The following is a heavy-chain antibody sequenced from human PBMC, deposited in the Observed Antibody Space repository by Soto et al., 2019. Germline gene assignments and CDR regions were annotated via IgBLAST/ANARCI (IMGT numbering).Heavy chain of an antibody. CDR3: AKGAVGDYYYYYGMDV. J-gene: IGHJ6*01. D-gene: IGHD6-19*01. V-gene: IGHV3-23*01. Sequence: PGGSLRLSCAASGFSFSSYAMTWVRQAPGKGLEWVSTISGSGGSTYYADSGKGRFTIFRDNFKNTLYLQMNSLRAEDTAVYYCAKGAVGDYYYYYGMDVWGQGNTVTVSS. CDR2: ISGSGGST. CDR1: GFSFSSYA.